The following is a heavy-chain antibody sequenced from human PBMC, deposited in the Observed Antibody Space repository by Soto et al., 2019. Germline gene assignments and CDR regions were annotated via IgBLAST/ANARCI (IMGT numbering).Heavy chain of an antibody. J-gene: IGHJ4*02. CDR1: GFTFSSYS. Sequence: GWSLRLSCAASGFTFSSYSMNWVRQAPGKGLEWVSSISSSSSYIYYADSVKGRFTISRDNAKNSLYLQMNSLRAEDTAVYYCARDLYDSSGYYDYWGQGTPVTVS. CDR3: ARDLYDSSGYYDY. D-gene: IGHD3-22*01. V-gene: IGHV3-21*01. CDR2: ISSSSSYI.